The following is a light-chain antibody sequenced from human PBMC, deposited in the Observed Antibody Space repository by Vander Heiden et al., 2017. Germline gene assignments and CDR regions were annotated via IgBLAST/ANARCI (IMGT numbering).Light chain of an antibody. V-gene: IGKV1-13*02. CDR3: QQSYGYVT. J-gene: IGKJ3*01. Sequence: AVQLTPSPSSLSASVGERVTITCRASQGIGSALAWFQQKPGKPPRLLISDASNLQSGVSSRFSGSGSGTDFTLTISSLQPDDIAAYYCQQSYGYVTFGPGTKVEIK. CDR1: QGIGSA. CDR2: DAS.